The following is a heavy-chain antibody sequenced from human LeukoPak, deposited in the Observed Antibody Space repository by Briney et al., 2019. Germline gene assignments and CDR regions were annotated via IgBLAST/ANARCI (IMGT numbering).Heavy chain of an antibody. D-gene: IGHD1-1*01. CDR3: VTLGGTSFDY. V-gene: IGHV1-2*02. CDR2: IVPNSGGT. J-gene: IGHJ4*02. Sequence: ASVKVSCKTSGYTFTDYYIHWVRQAPGQGLEWMGWIVPNSGGTNYAQRFQGRVTMTRDTSISTAYMELTRLRYDDTAVYYCVTLGGTSFDYWGQGTLVTVSS. CDR1: GYTFTDYY.